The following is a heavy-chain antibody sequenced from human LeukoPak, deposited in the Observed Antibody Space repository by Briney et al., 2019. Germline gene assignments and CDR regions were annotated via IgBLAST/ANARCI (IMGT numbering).Heavy chain of an antibody. J-gene: IGHJ4*02. Sequence: SETLSLTCVVYGGSFSGYYWSWVRQPPGEGLEWIGEIDQSGTTNYNPSRKSRLNISVDTSKKQFSLKLTSISAAGPVLLYGARVPHSYFGYGYFDAWGQGTLVTVSS. CDR2: IDQSGTT. D-gene: IGHD3-10*01. CDR3: ARVPHSYFGYGYFDA. CDR1: GGSFSGYY. V-gene: IGHV4-34*01.